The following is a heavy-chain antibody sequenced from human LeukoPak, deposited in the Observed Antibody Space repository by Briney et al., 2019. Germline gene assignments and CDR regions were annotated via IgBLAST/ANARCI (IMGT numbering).Heavy chain of an antibody. CDR1: GVSISSSDW. Sequence: PSETLSLTCAVSGVSISSSDWWSWLRQPPGKGLERIGEIYHSGSANYNPSLKSRVTISVDKSTNQFSLKLSSVTAADTAVYYCARDGTLWFGELFDPWGQGTLVTVSS. CDR2: IYHSGSA. V-gene: IGHV4-4*02. D-gene: IGHD3-10*01. CDR3: ARDGTLWFGELFDP. J-gene: IGHJ5*02.